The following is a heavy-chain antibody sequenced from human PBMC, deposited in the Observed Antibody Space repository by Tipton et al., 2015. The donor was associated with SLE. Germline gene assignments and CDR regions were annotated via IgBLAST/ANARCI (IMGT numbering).Heavy chain of an antibody. D-gene: IGHD3-3*01. CDR1: GGSFSGYY. CDR2: INHSGST. V-gene: IGHV4-34*01. J-gene: IGHJ6*02. CDR3: ASPGTIFGGDYYYGMDV. Sequence: TLSLTCAVYGGSFSGYYWSWIRQPPGKGLEWIEEINHSGSTNYNPSLKSRVTISVDTSKNQFSLKLSSVTAADTAVYYCASPGTIFGGDYYYGMDVWGQGTTVTVSS.